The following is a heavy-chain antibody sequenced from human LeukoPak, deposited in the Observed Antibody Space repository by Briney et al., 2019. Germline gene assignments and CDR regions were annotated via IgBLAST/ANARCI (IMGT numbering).Heavy chain of an antibody. CDR2: INPNSGGT. CDR3: ARDHSGDYSHFDY. J-gene: IGHJ4*02. D-gene: IGHD4-17*01. CDR1: GYTFTGYY. V-gene: IGHV1-2*04. Sequence: ASVKVSCKASGYTFTGYYMHWVRQAPGRGLEWMGWINPNSGGTNYAQKFQGWVTMTRDTSISTAYMELSRLRSDDTAVYYCARDHSGDYSHFDYWGQGTLVTVSS.